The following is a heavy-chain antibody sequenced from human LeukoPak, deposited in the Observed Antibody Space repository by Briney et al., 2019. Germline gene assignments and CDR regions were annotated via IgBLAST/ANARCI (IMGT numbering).Heavy chain of an antibody. Sequence: SETLSLTCAVYGGSFSGYYWSWIRQPPGKGLEWIGEINHSGSTNYNPSLKSRVTISVDTSKNQSSLKLSSVTAADTAVYYCARYHDDILTGYYSAEYFQHWGQGTLVTVSS. CDR3: ARYHDDILTGYYSAEYFQH. CDR2: INHSGST. CDR1: GGSFSGYY. D-gene: IGHD3-9*01. V-gene: IGHV4-34*01. J-gene: IGHJ1*01.